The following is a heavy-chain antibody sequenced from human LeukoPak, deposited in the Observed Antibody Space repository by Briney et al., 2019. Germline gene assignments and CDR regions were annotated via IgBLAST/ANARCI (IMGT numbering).Heavy chain of an antibody. J-gene: IGHJ4*02. CDR1: EFTFSSYS. V-gene: IGHV3-21*01. CDR2: ISSSSSYI. Sequence: PGGSLRLSCAASEFTFSSYSMNWVRQAPGKGLEWVSSISSSSSYIYYADSVKGRFTISRDNAKNSLYLQMNSLRAEDTAVYYCALQELGMTPYFDYWGQGTLVTVSS. CDR3: ALQELGMTPYFDY. D-gene: IGHD1-14*01.